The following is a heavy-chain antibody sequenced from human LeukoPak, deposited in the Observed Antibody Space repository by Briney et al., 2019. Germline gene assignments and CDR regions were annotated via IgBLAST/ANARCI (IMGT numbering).Heavy chain of an antibody. J-gene: IGHJ5*02. CDR2: ISAYNGNT. CDR3: ARDLIVVVPAAIGGNWFDP. CDR1: GYTFTSYG. V-gene: IGHV1-18*01. Sequence: ASVKVSCKASGYTFTSYGISWVRQAPGQGLEWMGWISAYNGNTNYAQKLQGRVTMTTDTSTSTAYMELRSLRSDDTAVYYCARDLIVVVPAAIGGNWFDPWGQGTLVTVS. D-gene: IGHD2-2*02.